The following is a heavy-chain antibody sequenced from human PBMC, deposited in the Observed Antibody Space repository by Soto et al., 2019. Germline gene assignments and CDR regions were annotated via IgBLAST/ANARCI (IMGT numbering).Heavy chain of an antibody. D-gene: IGHD2-2*01. V-gene: IGHV3-21*01. Sequence: PGGSLRLSCAASGFTFSNYGMSWVRQAPGKGLEWVSSISSGSTYIYYADSVKGRFTISRENAKNSLYLQMNSLRAEDSAVYYCARFSDIYCSRTSCYYYSYAMDVWGQGTTVTVSS. CDR3: ARFSDIYCSRTSCYYYSYAMDV. CDR2: ISSGSTYI. J-gene: IGHJ6*02. CDR1: GFTFSNYG.